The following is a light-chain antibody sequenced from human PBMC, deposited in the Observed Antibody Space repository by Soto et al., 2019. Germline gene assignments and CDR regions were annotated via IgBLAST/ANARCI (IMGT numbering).Light chain of an antibody. CDR2: DAY. CDR3: QQYNSYPWT. CDR1: QSISNW. V-gene: IGKV1-5*01. Sequence: GDRVTITCRASQSISNWLAWYQRKPGKAPKLLIYDAYSLQSGVPSRFSGSESGTEFTLTINSLQPDDFATYYCQQYNSYPWTFGQGTKVEIK. J-gene: IGKJ1*01.